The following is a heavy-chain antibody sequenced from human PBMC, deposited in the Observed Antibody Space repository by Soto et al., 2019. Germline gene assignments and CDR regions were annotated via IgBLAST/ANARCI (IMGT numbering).Heavy chain of an antibody. D-gene: IGHD5-12*01. V-gene: IGHV4-59*01. J-gene: IGHJ4*02. CDR1: GGSISSYY. CDR3: ARTLGRDGYNYGY. Sequence: PSETLSLTCTVSGGSISSYYWSWIRQPPGKGLEWIGYIYYSGSTNYNPSLKSRVTISVDTSKNQFSLKLSSVTAADTAVYYCARTLGRDGYNYGYWGQGTLVT. CDR2: IYYSGST.